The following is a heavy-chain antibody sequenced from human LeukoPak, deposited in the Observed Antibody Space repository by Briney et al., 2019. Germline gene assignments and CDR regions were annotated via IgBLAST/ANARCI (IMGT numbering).Heavy chain of an antibody. CDR2: IRGSGGST. D-gene: IGHD3-10*01. Sequence: PGGSLRLSCAASGFTFSSYAMSWVRQAPGRGLEWVSAIRGSGGSTYYADSVKGRFSLSRDNSENTLYMQVNSLRAEDTAVSYCAKVMTRYMVRGVPPSDYWGRGTLVSVSS. CDR3: AKVMTRYMVRGVPPSDY. V-gene: IGHV3-23*01. J-gene: IGHJ4*02. CDR1: GFTFSSYA.